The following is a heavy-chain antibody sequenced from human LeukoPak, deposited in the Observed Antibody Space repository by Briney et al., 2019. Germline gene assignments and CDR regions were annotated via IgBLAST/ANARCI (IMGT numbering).Heavy chain of an antibody. D-gene: IGHD6-13*01. J-gene: IGHJ4*02. CDR3: ARDYSSSWYGYFDY. V-gene: IGHV3-33*01. CDR2: IWYDGSNK. CDR1: GFTFSSYG. Sequence: GGSLRLSCAASGFTFSSYGMHWVRQAPGKGLEWVAVIWYDGSNKYYADSVKGRFTISRGNSKNTLYLQMNSLRAEDTAVYYCARDYSSSWYGYFDYWGQGTLVTVSS.